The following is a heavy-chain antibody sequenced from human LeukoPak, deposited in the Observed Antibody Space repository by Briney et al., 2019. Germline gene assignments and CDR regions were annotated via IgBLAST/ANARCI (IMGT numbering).Heavy chain of an antibody. Sequence: TSETLSLTCTVSGGSISSSSYYWGWIRQPPGKGLEWIGSIYYSGSTYYNPSLKSRVTISVDTSKNQFSLKLTSVTAADTAVYYCARGVGSGYTDEWGQGTLVTVSS. CDR1: GGSISSSSYY. D-gene: IGHD3-22*01. V-gene: IGHV4-39*07. J-gene: IGHJ4*02. CDR3: ARGVGSGYTDE. CDR2: IYYSGST.